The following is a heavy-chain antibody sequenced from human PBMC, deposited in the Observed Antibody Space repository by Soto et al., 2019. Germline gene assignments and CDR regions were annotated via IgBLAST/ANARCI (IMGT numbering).Heavy chain of an antibody. CDR1: GGSISSNNC. D-gene: IGHD4-17*01. Sequence: SETLSLTCAVSGGSISSNNCLIWVRHPPGKGLEWIGEICHSGSTDYNPSLKSRATISVDKSKNQFSLRLTSVTAADTAVYYCARAGDYPLTGAFDIWGQGTMVTVSS. V-gene: IGHV4-4*02. CDR2: ICHSGST. J-gene: IGHJ3*02. CDR3: ARAGDYPLTGAFDI.